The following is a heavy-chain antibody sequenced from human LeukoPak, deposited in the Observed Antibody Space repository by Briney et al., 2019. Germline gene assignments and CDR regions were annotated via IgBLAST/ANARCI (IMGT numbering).Heavy chain of an antibody. CDR2: TYYRSKWYS. CDR1: GDSVSINSVA. J-gene: IGHJ4*02. D-gene: IGHD6-19*01. Sequence: SPTLSLTCAISGDSVSINSVAWNWIRQSPSRGLEWLGRTYYRSKWYSDYAVSVKSPLTINPDTSKNQFSLQLNSVTPEDTAVYYCARDSSGWRSIFDYWGQGTLVSVSS. CDR3: ARDSSGWRSIFDY. V-gene: IGHV6-1*01.